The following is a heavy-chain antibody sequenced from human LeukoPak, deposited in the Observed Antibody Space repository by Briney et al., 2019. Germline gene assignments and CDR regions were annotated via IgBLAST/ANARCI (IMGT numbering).Heavy chain of an antibody. CDR1: GGSISSGGYS. J-gene: IGHJ4*02. D-gene: IGHD6-13*01. CDR2: IYHSGST. CDR3: ARERAAAFDY. V-gene: IGHV4-30-2*01. Sequence: SETLSLTCAVSGGSISSGGYSWSWIRQPPGKGLEWIGYIYHSGSTYYNPSLKSRVTISVDRSKNQFSLKLSSVTAADTAVYYCARERAAAFDYCGQGTLVTVSS.